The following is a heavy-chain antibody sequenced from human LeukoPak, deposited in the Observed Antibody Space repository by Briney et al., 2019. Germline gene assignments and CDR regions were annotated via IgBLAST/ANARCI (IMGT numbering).Heavy chain of an antibody. J-gene: IGHJ4*02. D-gene: IGHD3-16*01. CDR3: AKAPSRLGYSTFDY. Sequence: PGGSLRLSCAASGFTFSSYAMSWVRQAPGKGLEWVSAISGSGGSTYYADSVKGRFTISRDNSKNTLCLQMNSLRAEDTAVYYCAKAPSRLGYSTFDYWGQGTLVTVSS. V-gene: IGHV3-23*01. CDR1: GFTFSSYA. CDR2: ISGSGGST.